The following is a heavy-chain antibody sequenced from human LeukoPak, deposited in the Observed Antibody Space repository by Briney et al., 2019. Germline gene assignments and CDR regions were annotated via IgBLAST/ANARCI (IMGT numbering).Heavy chain of an antibody. CDR3: ARCGTKSGCFDY. V-gene: IGHV1-2*02. D-gene: IGHD1-26*01. CDR1: GYTFTGYY. J-gene: IGHJ4*02. Sequence: ASVKVSCKASGYTFTGYYMHWVRQAPGRGLEWMGWIDPNSGGTNYAQKFQGRVTMTRDTSISTAYMELSRLRSDDTAVYYCARCGTKSGCFDYWGQGTLVTVSS. CDR2: IDPNSGGT.